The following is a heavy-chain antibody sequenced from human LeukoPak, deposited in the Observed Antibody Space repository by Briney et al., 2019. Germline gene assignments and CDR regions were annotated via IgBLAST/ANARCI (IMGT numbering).Heavy chain of an antibody. V-gene: IGHV3-21*01. CDR3: ARDPPYYDSSGYYYDY. CDR1: GFTFSTYS. CDR2: ISGSSIYI. Sequence: GGSLRLSCAASGFTFSTYSMNWVRQAPGKGLEWVSSISGSSIYIYYADSVKGRFTISRDNAKNSLYLQMSSLRAEDTAVYYCARDPPYYDSSGYYYDYWGQGTLDTVSS. D-gene: IGHD3-22*01. J-gene: IGHJ4*02.